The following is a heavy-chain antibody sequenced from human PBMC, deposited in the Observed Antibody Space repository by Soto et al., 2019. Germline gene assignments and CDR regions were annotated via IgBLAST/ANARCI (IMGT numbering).Heavy chain of an antibody. CDR1: GGSISSGDYY. CDR3: ARGRGGANWFDP. CDR2: IYYSGST. D-gene: IGHD3-16*01. J-gene: IGHJ5*02. Sequence: SLTCTVSGGSISSGDYYWSWIRQPPEKGLEWIGYIYYSGSTYYNPSLKSRVTISVDTSKNQFSLKLSSVTAADTAVYYCARGRGGANWFDPWGQGTLVTVSS. V-gene: IGHV4-30-4*01.